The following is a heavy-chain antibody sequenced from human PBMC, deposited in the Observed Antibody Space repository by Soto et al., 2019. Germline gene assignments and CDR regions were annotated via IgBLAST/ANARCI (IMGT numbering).Heavy chain of an antibody. CDR1: GYTFTSYG. D-gene: IGHD3-22*01. CDR3: ARVYDSSGYYYGVDY. Sequence: GASVKVSCKDSGYTFTSYGISWVRQAPGQGLEWMGWISAYNGNTNYAQKLQGRVTMTTDTSTSTAYMELRSLRSDDTAVYYCARVYDSSGYYYGVDYWGQGTLVTVSS. J-gene: IGHJ4*02. CDR2: ISAYNGNT. V-gene: IGHV1-18*01.